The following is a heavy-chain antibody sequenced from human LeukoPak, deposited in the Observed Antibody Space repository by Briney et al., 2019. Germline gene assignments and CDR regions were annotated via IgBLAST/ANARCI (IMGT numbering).Heavy chain of an antibody. CDR2: ISSSSSTI. D-gene: IGHD3-3*01. Sequence: GSLRLSCAASGFTFSSYSMNWVRQAPGKGLEWVSYISSSSSTIYYADSVKGRFTISRDNAKNSLYLQMNSLRAEDTAVYYCARDLRGITIFGVALADYYMDVWGKGTTVTVSS. CDR3: ARDLRGITIFGVALADYYMDV. V-gene: IGHV3-48*01. CDR1: GFTFSSYS. J-gene: IGHJ6*03.